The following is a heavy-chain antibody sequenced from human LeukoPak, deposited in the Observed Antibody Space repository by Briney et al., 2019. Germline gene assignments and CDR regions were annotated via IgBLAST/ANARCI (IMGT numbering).Heavy chain of an antibody. CDR1: GGSLSSYY. Sequence: SETLSLTCTVSGGSLSSYYWSWIRQPPGKGLEWIGYIYYSGSTNYNPSLNSRVTISVDTSKNQFSLKLSSVTAADTAVYYCARRNWEGSFDYWGQGTLVTASS. V-gene: IGHV4-59*01. CDR2: IYYSGST. D-gene: IGHD7-27*01. J-gene: IGHJ4*02. CDR3: ARRNWEGSFDY.